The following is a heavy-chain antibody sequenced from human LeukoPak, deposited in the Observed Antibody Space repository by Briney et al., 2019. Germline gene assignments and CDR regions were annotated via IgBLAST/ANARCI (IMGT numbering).Heavy chain of an antibody. CDR1: GFTFSNYH. CDR2: IHSTSGSI. J-gene: IGHJ5*02. D-gene: IGHD3-9*01. CDR3: AKDRAVYYDIPSGFDP. V-gene: IGHV3-48*01. Sequence: GGSLRLSCAASGFTFSNYHMNWVRQVPGKGLEWLSYIHSTSGSIHYADSVKGRFTISRDNAKNSLYLQMNSLRVEDTAVYYCAKDRAVYYDIPSGFDPWGQGTLVTVSS.